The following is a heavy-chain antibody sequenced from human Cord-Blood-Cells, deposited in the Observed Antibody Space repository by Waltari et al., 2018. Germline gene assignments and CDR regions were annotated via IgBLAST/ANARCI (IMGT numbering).Heavy chain of an antibody. CDR2: INHSGST. CDR1: GGSFSGYY. CDR3: ARSGDSGSYDY. Sequence: QVQLQQWGAGLLKPSETLSLTCAVYGGSFSGYYWSWIRQPPGKGLEWIGEINHSGSTNYNPSLKSRVTIAVGTSKNQFSLKLGSVTAADTAVYYCARSGDSGSYDYWGQGTLVTGSS. V-gene: IGHV4-34*01. J-gene: IGHJ4*02. D-gene: IGHD1-26*01.